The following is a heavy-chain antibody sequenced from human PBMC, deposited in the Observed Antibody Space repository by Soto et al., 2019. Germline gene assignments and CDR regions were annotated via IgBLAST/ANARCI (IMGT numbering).Heavy chain of an antibody. D-gene: IGHD6-13*01. J-gene: IGHJ1*01. V-gene: IGHV3-48*02. CDR2: ISSSSDTI. CDR1: GFTFSNYG. Sequence: EVQLVESGGGLVQPGGSLRLSCAASGFTFSNYGMNWVRQAPGKGLEWVSYISSSSDTIYYADSVKGRFTISRDNGKNSLYLQVNSLRDKDTAVYYCARDASQLLPEYFQHWGQGTLVTVSS. CDR3: ARDASQLLPEYFQH.